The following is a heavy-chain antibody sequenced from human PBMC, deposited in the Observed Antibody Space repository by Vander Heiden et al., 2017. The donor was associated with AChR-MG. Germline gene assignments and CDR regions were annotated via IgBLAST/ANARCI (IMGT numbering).Heavy chain of an antibody. D-gene: IGHD6-19*01. CDR3: SRVGYMAVPRTVFAFDI. CDR1: GCSITSNY. CDR2: IYYNGST. J-gene: IGHJ3*02. Sequence: QVQLQQSGPGLVKPSATLSLTCTCSGCSITSNYWTWIRQRPGKGLECIRCIYYNGSTTYNTSLKSRVTISIDTSKNKFTLKLNSVTAADTAVYYCSRVGYMAVPRTVFAFDIWGQGTMVTVSS. V-gene: IGHV4-59*01.